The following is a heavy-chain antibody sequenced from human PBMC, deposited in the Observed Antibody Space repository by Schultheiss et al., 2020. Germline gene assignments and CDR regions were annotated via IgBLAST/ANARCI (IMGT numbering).Heavy chain of an antibody. Sequence: GGSLRLSCTASGFTFGDYAMSWFRQAPGKGLEWVGFIRSKAYGGTTVYAASVKGRFTISRDDSKSIAYLQMNSLKTEDTAVYYCTRDWGATVTTTDLFDYWGQGTLVTVSS. CDR3: TRDWGATVTTTDLFDY. CDR1: GFTFGDYA. CDR2: IRSKAYGGTT. J-gene: IGHJ4*02. V-gene: IGHV3-49*03. D-gene: IGHD4-17*01.